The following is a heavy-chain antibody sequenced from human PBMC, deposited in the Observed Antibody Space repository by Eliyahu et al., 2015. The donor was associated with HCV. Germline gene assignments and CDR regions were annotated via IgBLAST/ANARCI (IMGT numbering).Heavy chain of an antibody. CDR3: ARGIVEATKARAFDI. Sequence: QVQLVQSGAEVKKPGASVKVSCKASGYTFXGYYMHWVRQAPGQGLEWMGWINPNSGGTNYAQKFQGRVTMTRDTSISTAYMELSRLRSDDTAVYYCARGIVEATKARAFDIWGQGTMVTVSS. D-gene: IGHD1-26*01. CDR2: INPNSGGT. CDR1: GYTFXGYY. V-gene: IGHV1-2*02. J-gene: IGHJ3*02.